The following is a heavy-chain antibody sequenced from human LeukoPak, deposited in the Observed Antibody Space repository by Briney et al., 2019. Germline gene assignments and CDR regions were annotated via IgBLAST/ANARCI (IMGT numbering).Heavy chain of an antibody. Sequence: GGSLRLSCAASGFTFRSFAMSWVRQAPGKGLQWVSAISDSGVSTYYTDSVKGRFTISRDNSNNTLYLQMNSLRAEDTAVYFCAKDQLYWYDNSGYVWGQGTLVTVSS. CDR1: GFTFRSFA. V-gene: IGHV3-23*01. CDR3: AKDQLYWYDNSGYV. CDR2: ISDSGVST. D-gene: IGHD3-22*01. J-gene: IGHJ4*02.